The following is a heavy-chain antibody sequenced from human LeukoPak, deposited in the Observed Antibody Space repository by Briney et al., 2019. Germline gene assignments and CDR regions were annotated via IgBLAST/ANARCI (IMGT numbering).Heavy chain of an antibody. Sequence: GESLKISCKISGYILTNNWIGWVRQMPGKGLEWMGIIYPGDSDTRYSPSFQGQVTISADKSISTAYLQWSSLKASDTAMYYCARLGIAVAGTWWFDPWGQGTLVTVSS. CDR3: ARLGIAVAGTWWFDP. J-gene: IGHJ5*02. CDR1: GYILTNNW. D-gene: IGHD6-19*01. V-gene: IGHV5-51*01. CDR2: IYPGDSDT.